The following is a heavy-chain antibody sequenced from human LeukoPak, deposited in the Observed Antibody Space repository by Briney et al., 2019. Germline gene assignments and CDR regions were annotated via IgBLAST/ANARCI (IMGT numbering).Heavy chain of an antibody. CDR3: ARRLTGDGRGAFDI. CDR2: IDWDDDK. CDR1: GFSLSTSGMC. D-gene: IGHD7-27*01. V-gene: IGHV2-70*11. J-gene: IGHJ3*02. Sequence: ESGPTLVNPTQTLTLTCTFSGFSLSTSGMCVSWIRQPPGKALEWLARIDWDDDKYYSTSLKTRLTISKDTSKNQVVLTMTNMDPVDTATYYCARRLTGDGRGAFDIWGQGTMVTVSS.